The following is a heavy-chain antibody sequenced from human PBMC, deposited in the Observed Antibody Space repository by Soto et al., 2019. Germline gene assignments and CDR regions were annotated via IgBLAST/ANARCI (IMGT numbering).Heavy chain of an antibody. CDR1: GFSFSNNW. V-gene: IGHV3-74*01. J-gene: IGHJ4*02. Sequence: EVQLVESGGGLVQPGGSLRLSCAASGFSFSNNWMHWVRQAPGKGLVWVARIDGDGSNIGYSASVRGRFTISRDNAKSTLYLQMISLRGDDTALYYCVRNSHGDDWGQGTLVTVSP. CDR3: VRNSHGDD. CDR2: IDGDGSNI. D-gene: IGHD1-26*01.